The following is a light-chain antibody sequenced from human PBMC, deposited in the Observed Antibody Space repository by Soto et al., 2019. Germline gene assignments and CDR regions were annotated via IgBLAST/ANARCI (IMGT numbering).Light chain of an antibody. J-gene: IGKJ3*01. CDR2: GAS. CDR1: ESISRN. V-gene: IGKV3-15*01. Sequence: EIVMTQSPATLSVSPGERVTLSCRASESISRNLAWYQQKPGQAPRLLIYGASSRDTGVPGRFSGVGSGTDFSLPIRSLQSEDAAVYFCQQYMDWPPLTFGPGTKVDV. CDR3: QQYMDWPPLT.